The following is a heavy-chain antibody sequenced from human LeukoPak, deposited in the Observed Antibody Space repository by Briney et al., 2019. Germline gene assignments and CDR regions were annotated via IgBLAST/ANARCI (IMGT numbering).Heavy chain of an antibody. V-gene: IGHV1-18*04. CDR1: GYTFDSYG. Sequence: ASVKVSCKTSGYTFDSYGISWVRQAPGQGLEWMGWISPYSGHTDYAQKFQFRVTMTTDTSTSTAYMELRSLRSDDTAVYYCARDGPDLDMVVRDNYYGMDVWGQGTTVTVSS. D-gene: IGHD4/OR15-4a*01. J-gene: IGHJ6*02. CDR3: ARDGPDLDMVVRDNYYGMDV. CDR2: ISPYSGHT.